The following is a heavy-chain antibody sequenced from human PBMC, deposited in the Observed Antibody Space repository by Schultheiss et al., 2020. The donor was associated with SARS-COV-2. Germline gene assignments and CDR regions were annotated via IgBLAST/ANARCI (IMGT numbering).Heavy chain of an antibody. CDR1: GGSISSGDYY. V-gene: IGHV4-39*07. D-gene: IGHD3-3*01. J-gene: IGHJ6*02. CDR3: ARSHTDTIFGVVIGNYGMDV. Sequence: SETLSLTCTVSGGSISSGDYYWSWIRQPPGKGLEWIGSIFYSGSTNYNPSLKSRVTISVDTSKNQFSLKLSSVTAADTAVYYCARSHTDTIFGVVIGNYGMDVWGQGTTVTGSS. CDR2: IFYSGST.